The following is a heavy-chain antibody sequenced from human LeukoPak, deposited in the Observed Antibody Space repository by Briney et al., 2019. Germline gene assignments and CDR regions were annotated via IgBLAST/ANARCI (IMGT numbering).Heavy chain of an antibody. CDR1: GFAFDKAW. CDR3: AIDKGARDY. Sequence: GSLRLSCVASGFAFDKAWMSWVRQAPGKGLQWVGRIKAKSEGGTTDYAAPVKGRFTISRDDSKNTIYLQMTSLKTEDTAVYFYAIDKGARDYWGRGTLVAVSS. V-gene: IGHV3-15*01. J-gene: IGHJ4*02. D-gene: IGHD6-6*01. CDR2: IKAKSEGGTT.